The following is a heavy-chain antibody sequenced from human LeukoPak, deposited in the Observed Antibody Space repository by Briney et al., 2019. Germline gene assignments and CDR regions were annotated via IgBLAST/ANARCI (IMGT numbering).Heavy chain of an antibody. CDR3: ARDLRSSVVVRQPLGY. CDR2: ISAYNGNT. Sequence: ASVKVSCKASGDTFTSYGISWVRQAPGQGLEWMGWISAYNGNTNYAQKLQGRVTMTTDTSTSTAYMELRSLRSDDTAVYYCARDLRSSVVVRQPLGYWGQGTLVTVSS. V-gene: IGHV1-18*01. CDR1: GDTFTSYG. J-gene: IGHJ4*02. D-gene: IGHD3-22*01.